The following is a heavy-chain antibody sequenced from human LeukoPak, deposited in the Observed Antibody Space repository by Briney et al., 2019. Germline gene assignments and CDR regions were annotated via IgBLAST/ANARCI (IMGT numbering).Heavy chain of an antibody. CDR1: GYIFTGYY. V-gene: IGHV1-2*02. Sequence: ASVKFSCKASGYIFTGYYMHWVRQAPGQGLEWMGWINPNSGGTNYAQKFEGRVIMTRDTSISTVYMEVRRLRSDDTAVYYCARGGTTYEGAFDIWGQGTMVTVSS. CDR2: INPNSGGT. D-gene: IGHD3-16*01. J-gene: IGHJ3*02. CDR3: ARGGTTYEGAFDI.